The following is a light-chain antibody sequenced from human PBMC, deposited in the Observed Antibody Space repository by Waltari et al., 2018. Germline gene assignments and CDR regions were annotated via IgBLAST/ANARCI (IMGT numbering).Light chain of an antibody. CDR3: SSYTSSTIYV. V-gene: IGLV2-14*01. CDR2: DVS. J-gene: IGLJ1*01. Sequence: QSALTPPASVSGSPGQSITISCTGTSRDVGRYNYVSWYQQHPGKAPKLMIYDVSNRPSGVSNRFSGSKSGNTASLTISGLQPEDEADYYCSSYTSSTIYVFGTGTKVTVL. CDR1: SRDVGRYNY.